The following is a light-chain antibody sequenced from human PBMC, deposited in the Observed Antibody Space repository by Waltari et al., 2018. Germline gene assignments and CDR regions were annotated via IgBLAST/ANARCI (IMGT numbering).Light chain of an antibody. CDR3: SSYAGSNNVV. CDR2: EVS. V-gene: IGLV2-8*01. CDR1: SSDVAGYTY. J-gene: IGLJ2*01. Sequence: QSALPQPPSASGSPGPSVTISSTGTSSDVAGYTYFSWYQQQPRKAPKLMIYEVSKRPSGVPDRFSGSKSGNTASLTVSGLQAEDEADYYCSSYAGSNNVVFGGGTKLTVL.